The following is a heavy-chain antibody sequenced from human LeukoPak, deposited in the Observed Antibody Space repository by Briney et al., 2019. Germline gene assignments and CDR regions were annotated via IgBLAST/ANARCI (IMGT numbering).Heavy chain of an antibody. J-gene: IGHJ4*02. V-gene: IGHV3-23*01. Sequence: PGGSLRLSCAASGFTFSSYAMSWVRQAPGKGLEWVSAISGSGGSTYYADSVKGRFTISRDNSKNTLYLQMNSLRAEDTAVYYCAKGLTYYDFWSGYYTGLYFDYWGQGTLVTVSS. D-gene: IGHD3-3*01. CDR2: ISGSGGST. CDR3: AKGLTYYDFWSGYYTGLYFDY. CDR1: GFTFSSYA.